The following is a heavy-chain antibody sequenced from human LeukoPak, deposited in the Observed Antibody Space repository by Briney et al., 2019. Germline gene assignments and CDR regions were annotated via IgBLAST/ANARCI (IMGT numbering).Heavy chain of an antibody. D-gene: IGHD6-13*01. Sequence: SETLSLTCTVSGGSISSYYWSWIRQPPGKGLEWIGYIYYSGSTNYNPSLKSRVTISVDTSKNQFSLKLSSVTAADTAVYYCARDSSSSWYGAVRENWFDPWGQGTLVTVSS. V-gene: IGHV4-59*01. CDR1: GGSISSYY. CDR3: ARDSSSSWYGAVRENWFDP. J-gene: IGHJ5*02. CDR2: IYYSGST.